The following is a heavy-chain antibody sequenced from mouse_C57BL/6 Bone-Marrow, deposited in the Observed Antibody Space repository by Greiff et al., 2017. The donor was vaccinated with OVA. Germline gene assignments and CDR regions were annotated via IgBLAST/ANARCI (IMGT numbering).Heavy chain of an antibody. V-gene: IGHV5-12*01. D-gene: IGHD2-3*01. Sequence: EVKLVESGGGLVQPGGSLKLSCAASGFTFSDYYMYWVRQTPEKRLEWVAYISNGGGSTYYPDTVKGRFTISRDNAKNTLYLQMSRLKSEYTAMYYCARHRGYYYDYWGQGTSVTVSS. CDR1: GFTFSDYY. CDR2: ISNGGGST. CDR3: ARHRGYYYDY. J-gene: IGHJ4*01.